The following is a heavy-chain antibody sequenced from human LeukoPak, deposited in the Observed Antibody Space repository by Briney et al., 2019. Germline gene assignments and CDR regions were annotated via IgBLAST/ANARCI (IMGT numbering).Heavy chain of an antibody. Sequence: SETLSLTCTVFGGSISSSSHNWGWIRQPPGKGLEWIGNIYYRGSTYYNPSLKSRVTMSVDTSNNHFSLKLSSVTAADTAVYYCARGPFTVTTNNWFDPWGQGTLVTVSS. CDR2: IYYRGST. J-gene: IGHJ5*02. CDR3: ARGPFTVTTNNWFDP. V-gene: IGHV4-39*07. CDR1: GGSISSSSHN. D-gene: IGHD4-11*01.